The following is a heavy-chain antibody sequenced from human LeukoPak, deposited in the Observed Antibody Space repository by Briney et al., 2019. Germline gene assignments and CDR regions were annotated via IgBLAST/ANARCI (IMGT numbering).Heavy chain of an antibody. CDR2: ISSDGSTT. CDR1: GFTFSSYW. D-gene: IGHD6-6*01. J-gene: IGHJ4*02. Sequence: GGSLRLSCAASGFTFSSYWMHWVRQAPGKGLVWVSRISSDGSTTTYADSVKGRFTISRDNAKNTPYLQMNSLRAEDTALYYCARVAEYSTAGMRYWGQGTLVTVSS. CDR3: ARVAEYSTAGMRY. V-gene: IGHV3-74*01.